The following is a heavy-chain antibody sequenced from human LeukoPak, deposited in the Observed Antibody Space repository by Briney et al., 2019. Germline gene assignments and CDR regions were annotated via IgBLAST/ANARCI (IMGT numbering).Heavy chain of an antibody. CDR2: ISAYNGNT. J-gene: IGHJ4*02. D-gene: IGHD3-22*01. CDR1: GYTFTSYG. Sequence: ASVKVSCKASGYTFTSYGISWVRQAPGQGLEWMGWISAYNGNTNYAQKLQGRVTMTTDTSTSTAYMELRSLRSGDTAVYYCARDGNYYDSSGYNGVDYWGQGTLVTVSS. CDR3: ARDGNYYDSSGYNGVDY. V-gene: IGHV1-18*01.